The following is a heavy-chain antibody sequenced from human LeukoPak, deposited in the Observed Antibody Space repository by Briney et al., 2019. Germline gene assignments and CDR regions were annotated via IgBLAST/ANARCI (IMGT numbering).Heavy chain of an antibody. D-gene: IGHD6-13*01. J-gene: IGHJ6*03. V-gene: IGHV3-21*01. CDR2: ISSSSSYI. Sequence: KTGGSLRLSCAASGFTFSSYSMNWVRQAPGKGLEWVSSISSSSSYIYYADSVKGRFTISRDNAKNSLYLQMNSLRAEDTAVYYCARCTEYSSSWPYYYYYYMDVWGKGTTVTVSS. CDR1: GFTFSSYS. CDR3: ARCTEYSSSWPYYYYYYMDV.